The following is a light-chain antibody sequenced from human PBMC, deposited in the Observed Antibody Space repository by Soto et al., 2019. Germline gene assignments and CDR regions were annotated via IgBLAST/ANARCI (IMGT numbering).Light chain of an antibody. Sequence: QSVLTQPASMSGSPGQSITISCTGTSSDVGSYKLVSWYQQHPGKAPKLTIYEGTKRPSGVSNRFSGSKSGNTASLTISGLQAEDEADYYCCSYAGSSTWVFGGGTKLTVL. CDR3: CSYAGSSTWV. CDR1: SSDVGSYKL. V-gene: IGLV2-23*01. J-gene: IGLJ3*02. CDR2: EGT.